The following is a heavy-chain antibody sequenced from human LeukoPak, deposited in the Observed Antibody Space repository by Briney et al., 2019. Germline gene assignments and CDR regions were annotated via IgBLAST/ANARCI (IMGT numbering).Heavy chain of an antibody. D-gene: IGHD4-17*01. CDR1: GYTLTTYY. J-gene: IGHJ4*02. V-gene: IGHV1-46*01. CDR3: AREAWDGVGDYVSYFDY. CDR2: INPSGGST. Sequence: ASVKVSCKPSGYTLTTYYMHWVRQAPGQGLEWMGIINPSGGSTSYAQKFQVRVTMTRDMSTSKVYMELSSLRSGDTAVYYCAREAWDGVGDYVSYFDYWGQGTLVTVSS.